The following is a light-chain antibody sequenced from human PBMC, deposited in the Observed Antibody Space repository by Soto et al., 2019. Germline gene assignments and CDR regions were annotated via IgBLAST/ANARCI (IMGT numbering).Light chain of an antibody. CDR1: QSVNHN. CDR3: QQYNNCPPST. CDR2: DKA. J-gene: IGKJ5*01. Sequence: DRVSSQSPDSLSASPGERVSLSCMASQSVNHNLSWCLQKPPQDPSLLIHDKASRAPGGPASISGSGTGRDFTLPTISRLSAEVGVYYCQQYNNCPPSTFGQGTRLEIK. V-gene: IGKV3-15*01.